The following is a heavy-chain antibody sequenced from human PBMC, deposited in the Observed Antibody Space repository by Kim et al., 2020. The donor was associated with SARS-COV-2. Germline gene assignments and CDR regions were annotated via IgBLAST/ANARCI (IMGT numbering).Heavy chain of an antibody. D-gene: IGHD6-19*01. CDR3: AGWSYYGMDV. Sequence: RSLCSACAASGFTFDDYAMAWVRQAPGKGLEWVAGITWNSGSIGYADSVKGRFAISRDNAKNSLYLQMNSLRTEDTALYYCAGWSYYGMDVWGQGTKVTV. CDR1: GFTFDDYA. CDR2: ITWNSGSI. V-gene: IGHV3-9*01. J-gene: IGHJ6*02.